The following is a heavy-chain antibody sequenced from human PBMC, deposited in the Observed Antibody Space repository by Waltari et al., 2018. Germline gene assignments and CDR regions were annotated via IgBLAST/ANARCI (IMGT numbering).Heavy chain of an antibody. CDR1: GGSFSGYY. D-gene: IGHD1-1*01. CDR3: ARTTGADSSNWFDP. J-gene: IGHJ5*02. Sequence: QVQLQQWGAGLLKPSETLSLTCAVYGGSFSGYYWSWIRQPPGKGLEGIGEINHSGSTNYNPSLKSRVTISVDTSKNQFSLKLSSVTAADTAVDYCARTTGADSSNWFDPWGQGTLVTVSS. V-gene: IGHV4-34*01. CDR2: INHSGST.